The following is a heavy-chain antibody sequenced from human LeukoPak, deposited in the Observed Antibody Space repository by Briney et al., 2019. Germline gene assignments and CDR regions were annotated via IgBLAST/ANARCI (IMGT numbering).Heavy chain of an antibody. Sequence: GGSLRLSCAASGFTFSTYNMNWVRQAPGKGLEWVSYISSSSSTIYYADSVKGRFTISRDNAKNSLYLQMNSLRAEDTAVYYCARDVGIGELDYPGQGSLVTVSS. J-gene: IGHJ4*02. CDR2: ISSSSSTI. D-gene: IGHD2-2*03. V-gene: IGHV3-48*01. CDR1: GFTFSTYN. CDR3: ARDVGIGELDY.